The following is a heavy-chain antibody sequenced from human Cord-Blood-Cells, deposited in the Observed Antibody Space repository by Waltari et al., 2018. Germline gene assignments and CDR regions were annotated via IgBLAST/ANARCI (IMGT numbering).Heavy chain of an antibody. J-gene: IGHJ3*02. V-gene: IGHV4-34*01. CDR3: ARLSPSHPVIAAAGDAFDI. CDR1: GGSFRGYH. CDR2: INHSGST. Sequence: QVQLQQWGAGLLKPSETLSLTCAVDGGSFRGYHWRWIRQPPGKGLEWIGEINHSGSTNYNPSLKSRVTISVDTSKNQFSLKLSSVTAADTAVYYCARLSPSHPVIAAAGDAFDIWGQGTMVTVSS. D-gene: IGHD6-13*01.